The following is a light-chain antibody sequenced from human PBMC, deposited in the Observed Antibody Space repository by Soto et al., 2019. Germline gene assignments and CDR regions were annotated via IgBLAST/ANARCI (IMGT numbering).Light chain of an antibody. J-gene: IGKJ2*01. Sequence: DLQMTQSPSSLSASVGDSVTITCRASQSISTFLNWYHQKPGKAPELLIYGVSNLQSGDPSRFSGSGSGTDFTLTISSLQPEDFAVYYCQQSYSTPPTFGQGTKVEIK. V-gene: IGKV1-39*01. CDR1: QSISTF. CDR2: GVS. CDR3: QQSYSTPPT.